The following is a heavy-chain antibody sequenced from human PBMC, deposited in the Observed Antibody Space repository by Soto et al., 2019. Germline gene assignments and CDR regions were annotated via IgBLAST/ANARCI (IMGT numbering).Heavy chain of an antibody. CDR3: ARERGFLSEALDI. CDR1: GDSVSSNSAT. CDR2: TYYRSQWHN. J-gene: IGHJ3*02. V-gene: IGHV6-1*01. Sequence: PSQTLSLTCGISGDSVSSNSATWNWIRQSPSRGLEWLGRTYYRSQWHNEYEESVKSRITINPDTSKNQFSLQLNSMSPEETAVYYCARERGFLSEALDIWGRGEMVTVSS. D-gene: IGHD3-10*01.